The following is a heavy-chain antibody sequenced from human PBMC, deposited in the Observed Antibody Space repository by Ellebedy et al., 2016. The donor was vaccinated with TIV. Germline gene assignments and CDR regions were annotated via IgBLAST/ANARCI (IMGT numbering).Heavy chain of an antibody. J-gene: IGHJ4*01. CDR3: ARLRVGASMPTDY. V-gene: IGHV4-31*03. Sequence: MPSETLSLTCTVSGDSISRGGYYWVWIRQHPGKGLEWSGSIYYSGETFYNPSLKSRATVSSEKSMNRFSLRLTSVTAADTAVYYFARLRVGASMPTDYWGPGTLVTVSS. CDR1: GDSISRGGYY. D-gene: IGHD1-26*01. CDR2: IYYSGET.